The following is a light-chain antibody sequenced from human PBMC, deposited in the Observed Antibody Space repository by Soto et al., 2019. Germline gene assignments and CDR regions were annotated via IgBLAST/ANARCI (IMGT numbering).Light chain of an antibody. J-gene: IGKJ2*01. CDR2: DAS. CDR3: QQRGDWPS. Sequence: EIVLTQSPATLSLSPGEGATLSCRASQSVNRYLAWYQQKPGQAPRLLISDASNRATGIPARFSGSGSGTDFTLTISSLEPEDFAVYYCQQRGDWPSFGQGTKLEIK. V-gene: IGKV3-11*01. CDR1: QSVNRY.